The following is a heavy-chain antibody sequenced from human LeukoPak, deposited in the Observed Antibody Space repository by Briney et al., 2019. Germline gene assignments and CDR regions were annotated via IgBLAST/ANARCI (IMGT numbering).Heavy chain of an antibody. CDR3: ARDQAKGEWLRNFDY. V-gene: IGHV1-69*06. CDR2: IIPIFGTA. CDR1: GGTFSSYA. Sequence: GASVKVSCKASGGTFSSYAISWVRQAPGQGLEWMGGIIPIFGTANYAQKFQGRVTITADKSTSTAYMELSSLRSEDTALYYCARDQAKGEWLRNFDYWGQGTLVTVSS. D-gene: IGHD5-12*01. J-gene: IGHJ4*02.